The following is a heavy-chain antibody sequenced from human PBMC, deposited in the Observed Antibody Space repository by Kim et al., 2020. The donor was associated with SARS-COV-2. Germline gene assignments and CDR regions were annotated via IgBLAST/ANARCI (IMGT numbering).Heavy chain of an antibody. J-gene: IGHJ4*02. CDR2: IDGSDGTT. CDR3: MKGGWGWIWDH. V-gene: IGHV3-23*01. CDR1: GFTFTGHA. Sequence: GGSLRLSCTTSGFTFTGHAMSWVRQAPGKGLEWVSSIDGSDGTTYYVDSVRGRFTISRDDSKNTLYLQMSALRGDDTAFYYCMKGGWGWIWDHWGQGTLV. D-gene: IGHD2-21*01.